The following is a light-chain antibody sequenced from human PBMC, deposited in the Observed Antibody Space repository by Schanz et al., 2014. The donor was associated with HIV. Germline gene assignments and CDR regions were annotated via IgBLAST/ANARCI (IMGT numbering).Light chain of an antibody. V-gene: IGKV3D-20*02. CDR1: QSVSHIY. CDR2: GAS. CDR3: QQRYSGWT. Sequence: EVVLTQSPATLSLSPGERATLSCRASQSVSHIYLAWYQHKPGQAPRLLIYGASTRATGIPDRFSGSGSGTDFTLTISSLEPEDDAVYYCQQRYSGWTFAQGTKVEIK. J-gene: IGKJ1*01.